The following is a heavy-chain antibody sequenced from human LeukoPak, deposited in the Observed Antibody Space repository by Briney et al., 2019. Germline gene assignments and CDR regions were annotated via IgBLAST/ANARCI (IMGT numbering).Heavy chain of an antibody. CDR2: INHSGST. J-gene: IGHJ5*02. CDR3: ARRTSASSTSAKQNWFDP. V-gene: IGHV4-39*07. D-gene: IGHD2-2*01. Sequence: KASETLSLTCTVSGDSISSGDYYWRWIRQPPGTGLEWIGEINHSGSTNYNPSLKSRVTISVDTSKNQFSLKLSSVTAADTAVYYCARRTSASSTSAKQNWFDPWGQGTLVTVSS. CDR1: GDSISSGDYY.